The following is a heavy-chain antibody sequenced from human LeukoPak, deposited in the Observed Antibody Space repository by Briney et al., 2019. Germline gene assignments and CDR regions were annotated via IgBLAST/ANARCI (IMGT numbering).Heavy chain of an antibody. D-gene: IGHD3-10*01. V-gene: IGHV4-34*01. CDR3: ARVYVAVVRGSWFDP. J-gene: IGHJ5*02. CDR2: ITDTGST. Sequence: NSSETLSLTCAVFGGSFSGYSWTWIRQPPGKGLEWIGEITDTGSTNYNRSLTSRLTISLDTSQNQLSLTLRSVTAADTAVYYCARVYVAVVRGSWFDPWAQGTLVTVSS. CDR1: GGSFSGYS.